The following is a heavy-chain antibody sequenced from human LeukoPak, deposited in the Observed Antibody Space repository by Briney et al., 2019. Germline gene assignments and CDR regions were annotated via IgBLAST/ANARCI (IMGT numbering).Heavy chain of an antibody. CDR2: INPSGGST. V-gene: IGHV1-46*01. CDR3: ARVGDSSGWYSPRWFDP. Sequence: ASVKVSCKASGYTFTSYYIHWVRQAPGQGLEWMGIINPSGGSTSYAQKFQGRVTMTRDTSTSTAYMELSSLRSEDTAVYYCARVGDSSGWYSPRWFDPWGQGTLVTVSS. D-gene: IGHD6-19*01. J-gene: IGHJ5*02. CDR1: GYTFTSYY.